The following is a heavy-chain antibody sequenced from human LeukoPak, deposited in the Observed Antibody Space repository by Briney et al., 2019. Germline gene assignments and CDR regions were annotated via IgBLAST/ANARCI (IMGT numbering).Heavy chain of an antibody. Sequence: SVKVSCKASGGTFSSYAISWVRQAPGQGLEWMGGIIPIFGTANYAQKFQGRVTVTADESTSTAYMELSSLRSEDTAVYYCARGDYYDSSGYYSYYYYYMDVWGKGTTVTVSS. V-gene: IGHV1-69*01. CDR3: ARGDYYDSSGYYSYYYYYMDV. CDR1: GGTFSSYA. CDR2: IIPIFGTA. D-gene: IGHD3-22*01. J-gene: IGHJ6*03.